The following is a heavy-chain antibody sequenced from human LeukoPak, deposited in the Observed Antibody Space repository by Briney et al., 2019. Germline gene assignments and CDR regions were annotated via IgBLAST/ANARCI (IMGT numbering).Heavy chain of an antibody. Sequence: PGRSLRLSCAASGFSFRSYGMHWVRQAPGKGLEWVAVISYDGSDKYYADSVKGRFTISRDNSKNTLYLQMNSLRAEDTAVYYCATDQGYCSGGSCLYYFDYWGQGTLVTVSS. CDR3: ATDQGYCSGGSCLYYFDY. CDR2: ISYDGSDK. J-gene: IGHJ4*02. D-gene: IGHD2-15*01. V-gene: IGHV3-30*03. CDR1: GFSFRSYG.